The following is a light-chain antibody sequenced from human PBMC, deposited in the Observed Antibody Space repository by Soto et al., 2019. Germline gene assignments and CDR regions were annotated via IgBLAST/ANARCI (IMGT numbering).Light chain of an antibody. CDR1: QGISSW. V-gene: IGKV1-12*01. Sequence: SQWTQSQSFLSSSVGDRVTITCRASQGISSWLAWYQQKPVKAPKLLIYAASSLQSGVPSRFSGSGSGTDFTLTISILQAEDFATYYCQQFNSFRLTFGGGTKVDIK. CDR2: AAS. J-gene: IGKJ4*01. CDR3: QQFNSFRLT.